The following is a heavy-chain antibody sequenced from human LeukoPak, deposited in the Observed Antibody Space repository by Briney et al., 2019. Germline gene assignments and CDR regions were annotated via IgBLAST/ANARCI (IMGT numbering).Heavy chain of an antibody. D-gene: IGHD3-10*01. CDR1: GYTFTSYG. CDR2: ISAYNGNT. J-gene: IGHJ4*02. CDR3: ARAEVAGSGRSPSFDY. V-gene: IGHV1-18*01. Sequence: ASVKVSCKASGYTFTSYGISWVRRATGQGLEWMGWISAYNGNTNYAQKLQGRVTMTTDTSTSTAYMELRSLRSDDTAVYYCARAEVAGSGRSPSFDYWGQGTLVTVSS.